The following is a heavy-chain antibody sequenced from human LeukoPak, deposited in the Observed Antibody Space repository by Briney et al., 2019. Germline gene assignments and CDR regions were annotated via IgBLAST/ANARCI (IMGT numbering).Heavy chain of an antibody. CDR1: GFTFSTYS. V-gene: IGHV3-30*03. CDR2: ISYDGANK. CDR3: TRGPGYHDSSYLDY. J-gene: IGHJ4*02. Sequence: GGSLRLSCAASGFTFSTYSMNWVRQAPGKGLEWVAVISYDGANKNHADSVKGRFTISRDNSKNTLYLQMNSLRAEDTAVYYCTRGPGYHDSSYLDYWGQGTLVTVSS. D-gene: IGHD3-22*01.